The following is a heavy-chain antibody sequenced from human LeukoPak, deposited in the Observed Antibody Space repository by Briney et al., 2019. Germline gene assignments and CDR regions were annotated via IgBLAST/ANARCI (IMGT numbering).Heavy chain of an antibody. Sequence: GGSLRLSCAASGFTFSSYSTKRVRQAPGKGLEWVSSISSSSSYIYYADSVKGRFTISRDNAKNSLYLQMNSLRAEDTAVYYCARDTYYYDSSGYWSPYYFDYWGQGTLVTVSS. CDR2: ISSSSSYI. V-gene: IGHV3-21*01. J-gene: IGHJ4*02. CDR1: GFTFSSYS. CDR3: ARDTYYYDSSGYWSPYYFDY. D-gene: IGHD3-22*01.